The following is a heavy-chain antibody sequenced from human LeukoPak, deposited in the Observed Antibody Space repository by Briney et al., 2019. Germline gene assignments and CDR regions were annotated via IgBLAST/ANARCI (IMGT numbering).Heavy chain of an antibody. Sequence: ASVKVSCKASGYTFTGYYMHWVRQAPGQGLEWMGWINPNSGGTNYAQKFQGRVTMTRDTSISTAYMELSRLRSDDTAVYYCAGDSGTERWLSFDYWGQGTLVTVSS. CDR2: INPNSGGT. D-gene: IGHD5-24*01. V-gene: IGHV1-2*02. J-gene: IGHJ4*02. CDR1: GYTFTGYY. CDR3: AGDSGTERWLSFDY.